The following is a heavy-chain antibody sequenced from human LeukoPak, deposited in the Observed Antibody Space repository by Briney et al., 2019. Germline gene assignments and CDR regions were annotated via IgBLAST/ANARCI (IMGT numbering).Heavy chain of an antibody. D-gene: IGHD3-10*01. J-gene: IGHJ4*02. CDR1: GFTVSSTY. Sequence: GSLRLSCAASGFTVSSTYMSWGRPAPGKGLEWVSVIYSSGSKYYAGSVEGRFTISRDNSKNMLYLQMNSLRAEDTAVYYCARLPSGDYWGQGTLVTVSS. V-gene: IGHV3-53*01. CDR3: ARLPSGDY. CDR2: IYSSGSK.